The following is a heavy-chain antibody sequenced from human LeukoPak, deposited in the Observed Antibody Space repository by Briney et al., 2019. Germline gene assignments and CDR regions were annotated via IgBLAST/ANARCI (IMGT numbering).Heavy chain of an antibody. CDR1: GLIFSSHS. V-gene: IGHV3-30*03. J-gene: IGHJ4*02. Sequence: PGGSLRLSCAASGLIFSSHSMNWVRQAPGKGLEWVAVISYDGSYKYYADSVKGRFTISRDNSKNTLYLQMNSLRAEDTAVYYCAREYGPLGYWGQGTLVTVSS. D-gene: IGHD1-26*01. CDR3: AREYGPLGY. CDR2: ISYDGSYK.